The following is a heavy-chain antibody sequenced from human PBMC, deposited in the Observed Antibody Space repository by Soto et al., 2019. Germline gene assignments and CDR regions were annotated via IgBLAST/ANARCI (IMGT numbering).Heavy chain of an antibody. CDR1: GFTFTSSA. CDR3: AANTYGDLYYFDY. D-gene: IGHD4-17*01. J-gene: IGHJ4*02. Sequence: AASVKVSCKASGFTFTSSAVQWVRQARGQRLEWIGWIVVGSGNTNYAQKFQERVTITRDMSTSTAYMELSSLRSEDTAVYYCAANTYGDLYYFDYWGQGTLVTVSS. CDR2: IVVGSGNT. V-gene: IGHV1-58*01.